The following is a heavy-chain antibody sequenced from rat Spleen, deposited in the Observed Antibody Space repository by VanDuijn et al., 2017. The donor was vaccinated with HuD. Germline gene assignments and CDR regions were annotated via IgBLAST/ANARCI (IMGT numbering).Heavy chain of an antibody. D-gene: IGHD1-1*01. J-gene: IGHJ2*01. CDR2: ISHSGGST. CDR3: ARHPDYSNYFDY. V-gene: IGHV5S23*01. CDR1: GFTFSNYY. Sequence: EVQLVESGGGLVQPGRSLKLSCAASGFTFSNYYMAWVRQAPTKGLEWVASISHSGGSTYYRDSVKGRFTISRDNAKSTLYLQMDSLRSEDTATYYCARHPDYSNYFDYWGQGVMVTVSS.